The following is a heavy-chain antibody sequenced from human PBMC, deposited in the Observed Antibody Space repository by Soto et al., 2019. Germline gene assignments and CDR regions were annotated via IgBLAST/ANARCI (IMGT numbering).Heavy chain of an antibody. V-gene: IGHV4-4*02. J-gene: IGHJ4*02. D-gene: IGHD2-15*01. CDR2: IYHTGST. CDR3: ATLPIRSVTVLLHIPG. CDR1: GDSISSTHW. Sequence: QVVLQQSGPGRVRPSGTLSLSCAVSGDSISSTHWWTWVRQPPGKGLEWIGEIYHTGSTTYNPSLTLRCTASVDQSHHQFSLTLTSVPAADAAVYYCATLPIRSVTVLLHIPGWGQGTLVTVSS.